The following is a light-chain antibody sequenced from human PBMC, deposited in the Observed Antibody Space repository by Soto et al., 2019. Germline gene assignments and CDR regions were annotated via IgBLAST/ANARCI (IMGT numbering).Light chain of an antibody. CDR3: SSYTSSSTYV. J-gene: IGLJ1*01. Sequence: QSARTRPPPASGSPGQSFTISCTGTSSAVGGYNYVSWYQQHPGKAPKLRIYDVSNRPSGVSNRFSGSKSGNTASLTISGLQAEDEADYYCSSYTSSSTYVFGTGTKVTVL. CDR1: SSAVGGYNY. V-gene: IGLV2-14*01. CDR2: DVS.